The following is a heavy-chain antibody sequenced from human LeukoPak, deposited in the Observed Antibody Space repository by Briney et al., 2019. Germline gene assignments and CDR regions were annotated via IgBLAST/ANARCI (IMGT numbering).Heavy chain of an antibody. CDR1: GFTVSSNY. V-gene: IGHV3-53*05. J-gene: IGHJ5*02. D-gene: IGHD2-2*01. Sequence: GGSLRLSCAASGFTVSSNYMSWVRQAPGKGLEWVSVIYSGGSTYYADSVKGRFTISRDNSKNTLYLQMNSLRAEDTAVYYCAKDLCSSTSCYGGDWFDPWGQGTLVTVSS. CDR2: IYSGGST. CDR3: AKDLCSSTSCYGGDWFDP.